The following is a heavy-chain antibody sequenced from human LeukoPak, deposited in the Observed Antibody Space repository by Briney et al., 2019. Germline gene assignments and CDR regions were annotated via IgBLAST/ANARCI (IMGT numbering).Heavy chain of an antibody. D-gene: IGHD3-16*01. CDR1: GFTFGDYA. V-gene: IGHV3-49*04. Sequence: HTGGSLRLSCTASGFTFGDYAMSWVRQAPGKGLEWVGFIRSKAYGGTTEYAASVKGRFTISRDDSKSIAYLQMNSLKTEDTAVYYCTREVGDEYYFDYWGQGTLVTVSS. CDR2: IRSKAYGGTT. J-gene: IGHJ4*02. CDR3: TREVGDEYYFDY.